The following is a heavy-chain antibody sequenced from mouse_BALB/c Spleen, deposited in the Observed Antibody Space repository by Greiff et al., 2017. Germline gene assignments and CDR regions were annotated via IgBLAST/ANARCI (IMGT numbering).Heavy chain of an antibody. V-gene: IGHV3-2*02. CDR3: AREITTGYFGY. CDR2: ISYSGST. D-gene: IGHD1-1*01. J-gene: IGHJ2*01. CDR1: GYSITSDYA. Sequence: EVKLVESGPGLVKPSQSLSLTCTVTGYSITSDYAWNWIRQFPGNKLEWMGYISYSGSTSYNPSLKSRISITRDTSKNQFFLQLNSVTTEDTATYYCAREITTGYFGYWGQGTTLTVSS.